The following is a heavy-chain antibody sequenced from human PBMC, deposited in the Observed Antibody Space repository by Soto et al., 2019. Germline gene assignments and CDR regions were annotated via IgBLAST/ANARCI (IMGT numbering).Heavy chain of an antibody. D-gene: IGHD6-13*01. Sequence: QVQLVESGGGVVQPGRSLRLSCAASGFTFSSYAMHWVRQAPGKGLEWVAVISYDGSNKYYADSVKGRFTISRDNSKNTLYLQMNSLRAEDTAVYYCARDMRGKAAAAGNPWGQGTLVTVSS. CDR1: GFTFSSYA. J-gene: IGHJ5*02. CDR2: ISYDGSNK. V-gene: IGHV3-30-3*01. CDR3: ARDMRGKAAAAGNP.